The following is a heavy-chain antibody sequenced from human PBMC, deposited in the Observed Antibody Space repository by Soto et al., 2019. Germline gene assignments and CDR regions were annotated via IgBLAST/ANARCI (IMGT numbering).Heavy chain of an antibody. D-gene: IGHD3-3*01. CDR1: GGSISSSSYY. V-gene: IGHV4-39*01. CDR3: ARATNYDFWSGYFSDYYYYYMDV. CDR2: IYYSGST. J-gene: IGHJ6*03. Sequence: SETLSLTCTVSGGSISSSSYYWGWIRQPPGKGLEWIGSIYYSGSTYYNPSLKSRVTISVDTSKNQFSLKLSSVTAADTAVYYCARATNYDFWSGYFSDYYYYYMDVWGKGTTVTVSS.